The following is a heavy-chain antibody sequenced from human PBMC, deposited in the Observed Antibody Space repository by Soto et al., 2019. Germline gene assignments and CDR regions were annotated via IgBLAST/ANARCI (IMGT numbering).Heavy chain of an antibody. V-gene: IGHV1-2*02. J-gene: IGHJ6*02. CDR1: GYTFTGYY. Sequence: GASVKVSCKASGYTFTGYYVHWVRQAPGQGLEWMGWINPNSGDTYLAQRFQGRVTMNGDTSTGTAYRPLRGLPCGDRADYYCGNGGALVAAGTRVYLNNDNDVWAQGTGDTVPS. CDR2: INPNSGDT. CDR3: GNGGALVAAGTRVYLNNDNDV. D-gene: IGHD1-26*01.